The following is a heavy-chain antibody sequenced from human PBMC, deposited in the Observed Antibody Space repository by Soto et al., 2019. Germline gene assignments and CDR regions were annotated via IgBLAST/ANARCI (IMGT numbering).Heavy chain of an antibody. Sequence: GASVKVSCKASGYTFTSYGISWVRQAPGQGLEWMGWISAYNGNTNYAQKLQGRVTMTTDTSTSTAYMELRSLRSDDTAVYYCARDEGIDCSSTSCYADYYYYMDVSGKGTTVTVSS. D-gene: IGHD2-2*01. V-gene: IGHV1-18*01. CDR1: GYTFTSYG. CDR2: ISAYNGNT. J-gene: IGHJ6*03. CDR3: ARDEGIDCSSTSCYADYYYYMDV.